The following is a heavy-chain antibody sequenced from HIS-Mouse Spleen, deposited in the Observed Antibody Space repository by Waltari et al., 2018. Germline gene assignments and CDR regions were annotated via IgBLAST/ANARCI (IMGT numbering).Heavy chain of an antibody. J-gene: IGHJ3*02. V-gene: IGHV4-34*01. CDR1: GGSFSGYY. CDR2: INHSGST. Sequence: QVQLQQWGAGLLKPSETLSLTCAVYGGSFSGYYWSWIRQPPGKGLEGLGEINHSGSTNYNPSLKSLVTISVDTSKNQCSLKLSSVTAADTAVYYCARVRRDLRAFDIWGQGTMVTVSS. CDR3: ARVRRDLRAFDI.